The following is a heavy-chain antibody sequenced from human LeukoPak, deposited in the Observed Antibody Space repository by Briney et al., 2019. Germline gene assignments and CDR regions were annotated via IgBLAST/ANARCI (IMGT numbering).Heavy chain of an antibody. CDR1: GGSISSSSYY. Sequence: SETLSLTCTVSGGSISSSSYYWDWIRQPPGKGLEWIGSIYYSGSTYYNPSLKSRVTISVDTSKSQFSLKLSSVTAADTAVYYCARHGVRNGYNVPFDYWGQGTLVTVSS. CDR2: IYYSGST. CDR3: ARHGVRNGYNVPFDY. J-gene: IGHJ4*02. V-gene: IGHV4-39*01. D-gene: IGHD5-24*01.